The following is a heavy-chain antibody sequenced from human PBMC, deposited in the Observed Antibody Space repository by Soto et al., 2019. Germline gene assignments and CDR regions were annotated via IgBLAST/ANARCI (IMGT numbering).Heavy chain of an antibody. V-gene: IGHV1-69*13. J-gene: IGHJ4*02. Sequence: SVKVSCQASGGTFSSYAISWVRQAPGQGLEWMGGIIPIFGTANYAQKFQGRVTITADESTSTAYMELSSLRSEDTAVYYCARAAVLWFGESIGWGQGTLVTVSS. CDR3: ARAAVLWFGESIG. CDR1: GGTFSSYA. D-gene: IGHD3-10*01. CDR2: IIPIFGTA.